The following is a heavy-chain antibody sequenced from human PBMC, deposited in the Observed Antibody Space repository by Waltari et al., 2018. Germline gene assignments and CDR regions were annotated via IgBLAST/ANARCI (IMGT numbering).Heavy chain of an antibody. CDR1: GFTFSTYS. D-gene: IGHD3-16*01. CDR2: ISDSTTYI. V-gene: IGHV3-21*01. J-gene: IGHJ4*02. Sequence: EVQLVDSGGGLVKPGGSLRLSCAASGFTFSTYSMNWVRQAPGKGLEWVSSISDSTTYIYYADSVKGRFTISRDNAKSSLCLQMNSLRAEDTGVYYCARDGGGAFGHPFDYWGQGTLVTVSS. CDR3: ARDGGGAFGHPFDY.